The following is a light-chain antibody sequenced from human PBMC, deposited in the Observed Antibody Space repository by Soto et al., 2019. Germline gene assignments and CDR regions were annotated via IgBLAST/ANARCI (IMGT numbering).Light chain of an antibody. CDR3: SSYTSSITWV. CDR1: SSDVGGYNY. V-gene: IGLV2-14*01. J-gene: IGLJ3*02. Sequence: QSALTQPASVSGSPGQSITISCTGTSSDVGGYNYVSWYQQHPGKAPKLMIYEVSNRPSGVSNRFSGSKSDNTASLTISGLQAEDEADYYCSSYTSSITWVFGGGTKLTVL. CDR2: EVS.